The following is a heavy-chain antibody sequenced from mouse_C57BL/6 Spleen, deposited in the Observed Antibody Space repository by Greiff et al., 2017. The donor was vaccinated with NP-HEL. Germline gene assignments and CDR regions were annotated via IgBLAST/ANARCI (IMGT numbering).Heavy chain of an antibody. CDR3: ASYSSGYLYFDY. CDR1: GFTFSDYG. J-gene: IGHJ2*01. D-gene: IGHD3-2*02. CDR2: ISSGSSTI. Sequence: EVMLVESGGGLVKPGGSLKLSCAASGFTFSDYGMHWVRQAPEKGLEWVAYISSGSSTIYYADTVKGRFTISRDNAKNTLFLQMTSLRSEDTAMYYCASYSSGYLYFDYWGQGTTLTVSS. V-gene: IGHV5-17*01.